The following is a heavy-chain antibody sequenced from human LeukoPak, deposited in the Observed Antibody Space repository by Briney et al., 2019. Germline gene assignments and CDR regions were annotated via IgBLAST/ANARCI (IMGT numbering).Heavy chain of an antibody. CDR1: GYTFTGYY. V-gene: IGHV1-2*06. CDR3: ARDVTMISSSHYYMDV. CDR2: INPNSGGT. J-gene: IGHJ6*03. D-gene: IGHD3-22*01. Sequence: ASVKVSCKASGYTFTGYYMHWVRQAPGQGLEWMGRINPNSGGTNYAQKFQGRVTMTRDTSISTAYMELSRLRSDDTAVYYCARDVTMISSSHYYMDVWGKGTTVTVSS.